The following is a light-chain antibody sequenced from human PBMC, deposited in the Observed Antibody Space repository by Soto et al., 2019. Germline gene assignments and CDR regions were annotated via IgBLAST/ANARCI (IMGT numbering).Light chain of an antibody. CDR1: SSNIGTNN. CDR3: AAWDDSLNGYV. J-gene: IGLJ1*01. V-gene: IGLV1-44*01. CDR2: TSD. Sequence: QSALTQPPSASGTPGQRVTFSCSGSSSNIGTNNVHWYQQVPGTAPKLLIYTSDQRPSGVPDRISGSKSGTSASLAISGLQSEDEADYYCAAWDDSLNGYVFGTGTKLTVL.